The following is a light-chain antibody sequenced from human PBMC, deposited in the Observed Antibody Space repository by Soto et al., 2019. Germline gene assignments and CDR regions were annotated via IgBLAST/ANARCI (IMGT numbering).Light chain of an antibody. V-gene: IGLV1-47*01. CDR3: AAWDDSLSAHVV. Sequence: QSVLIQPPSASGTPGQTVTISCSGSSSNIGSNYVYWHQQVPGTAPKLLIYRNNQRPSGVPDRFSGSKSGTSASLAISGLRSEDEAEYYCAAWDDSLSAHVVFGGGTQLTVL. CDR2: RNN. CDR1: SSNIGSNY. J-gene: IGLJ2*01.